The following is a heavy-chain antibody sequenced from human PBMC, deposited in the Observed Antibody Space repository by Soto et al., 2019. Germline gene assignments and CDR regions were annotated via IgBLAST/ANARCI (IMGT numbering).Heavy chain of an antibody. CDR1: GFTFSIHA. CDR3: AKDSSGWSRKFDY. J-gene: IGHJ4*02. V-gene: IGHV3-23*01. Sequence: GGSLRLSCAASGFTFSIHAMSWVRQAPGKGLEWVSAISGGGGSTYYADSVKGRFTISRDNSKNTLSLQMNSLRAEDTAVYYCAKDSSGWSRKFDYWGQGTQVTVSS. CDR2: ISGGGGST. D-gene: IGHD6-19*01.